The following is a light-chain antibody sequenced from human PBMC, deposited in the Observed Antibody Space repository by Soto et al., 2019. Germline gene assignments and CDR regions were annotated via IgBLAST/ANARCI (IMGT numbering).Light chain of an antibody. Sequence: AIRMTQSPSSFSASTGDRVTITCRASQGISSYLAWYQQKPGKAPKLLIYAASTLQSGVPSRFSGSGSGTDFTLTISCLQSEDFVTYYCPQYNTFSLTFGGGTKVEIK. CDR3: PQYNTFSLT. CDR1: QGISSY. CDR2: AAS. V-gene: IGKV1-8*01. J-gene: IGKJ4*01.